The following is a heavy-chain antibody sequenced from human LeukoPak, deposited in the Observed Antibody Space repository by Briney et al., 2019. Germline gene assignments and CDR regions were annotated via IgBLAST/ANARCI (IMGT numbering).Heavy chain of an antibody. CDR2: ISGSGGST. CDR3: ATTHIAAASL. V-gene: IGHV3-23*01. Sequence: PGGTLRLSCAASGFTFSSYGMSWVRQAPGKGLEWVSAISGSGGSTYCADSVKGRFTISRDNSKNTLYLQMNSLRAEDTAVYYCATTHIAAASLWGQGTLVTVSS. J-gene: IGHJ4*02. D-gene: IGHD6-13*01. CDR1: GFTFSSYG.